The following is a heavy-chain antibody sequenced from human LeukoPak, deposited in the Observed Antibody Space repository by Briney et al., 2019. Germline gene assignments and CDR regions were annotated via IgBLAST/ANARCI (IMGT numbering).Heavy chain of an antibody. V-gene: IGHV3-21*01. CDR2: ISSSSSYI. Sequence: GGSLRLSCAASGFTFSSYSMNWVRQAPGKGLEWVSSISSSSSYIYYADSVKGRFTISRDNAKNSLYLQMNSLRAEDTAVYYCARGSMGYYDSSGYYYPEYFQHWGQGTLVTVSS. CDR1: GFTFSSYS. CDR3: ARGSMGYYDSSGYYYPEYFQH. D-gene: IGHD3-22*01. J-gene: IGHJ1*01.